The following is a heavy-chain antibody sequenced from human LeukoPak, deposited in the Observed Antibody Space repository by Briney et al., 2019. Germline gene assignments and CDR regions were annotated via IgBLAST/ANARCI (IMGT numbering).Heavy chain of an antibody. V-gene: IGHV4-39*07. Sequence: PSETLSLTCAVSGGSISSNSYYWSWIRQPPGKGLEWIGEINHSGSTNYNPSLKSRVTISVDTSKNQFSLKLSSVTAADTAVYYCARPWYGSGPVGYWGQGTLVTVSS. CDR3: ARPWYGSGPVGY. J-gene: IGHJ4*02. D-gene: IGHD3-10*01. CDR1: GGSISSNSYY. CDR2: INHSGST.